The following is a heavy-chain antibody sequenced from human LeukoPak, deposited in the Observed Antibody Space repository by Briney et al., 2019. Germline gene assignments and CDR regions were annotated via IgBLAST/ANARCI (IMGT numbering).Heavy chain of an antibody. CDR3: AKDISASYRSPGFDY. V-gene: IGHV3-9*01. CDR1: GSTFSSYS. Sequence: GGSLRLSCAASGSTFSSYSMNWVRQAPGKGLEWVSGISWNSGSIGYADSVKGRFTISRDNAKNSLYLQMNSLRAEDTALYYCAKDISASYRSPGFDYWGQGTLVTVSS. J-gene: IGHJ4*02. D-gene: IGHD5-18*01. CDR2: ISWNSGSI.